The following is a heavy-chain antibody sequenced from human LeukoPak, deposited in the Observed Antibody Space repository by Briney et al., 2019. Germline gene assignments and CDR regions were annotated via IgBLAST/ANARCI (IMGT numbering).Heavy chain of an antibody. V-gene: IGHV4-34*01. D-gene: IGHD4-17*01. CDR2: INHSGST. CDR3: ASLDDYGDYGFDY. Sequence: SETLSLTCAVYGGSFSGYYWRWIRQPPGKGLEWIGEINHSGSTNYNPSLKSRVTISVDTSKNQFSLKLSSVTAADTAVYYCASLDDYGDYGFDYWGQGTLVTVSS. CDR1: GGSFSGYY. J-gene: IGHJ4*02.